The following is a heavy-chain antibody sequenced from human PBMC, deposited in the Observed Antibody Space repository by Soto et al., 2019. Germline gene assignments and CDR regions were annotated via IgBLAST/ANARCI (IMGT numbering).Heavy chain of an antibody. CDR3: ARESEDLTSNFDY. V-gene: IGHV3-11*06. CDR1: GFNLNDVY. J-gene: IGHJ4*02. Sequence: QVQLVESGGGLVKPGGSLRISCEASGFNLNDVYMSWIRQAPGKGLEWISYISSTTNYIYYGDSMKGRFTISRDNAKNSLYLEMNSLRAEDTAVYYCARESEDLTSNFDYWGQGTLVTVSS. CDR2: ISSTTNYI.